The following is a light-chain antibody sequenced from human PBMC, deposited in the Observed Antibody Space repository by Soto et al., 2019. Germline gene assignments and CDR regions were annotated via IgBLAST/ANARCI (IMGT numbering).Light chain of an antibody. Sequence: LTQSPVTLSFCSWERGTLCWRASRSVINSYLAWYQQKPGQAPRLLIYGASPRATGIPARFSGSGSGTEFTLTISSLQSEDFAVYYCQQYNNWPPMLTFGGGTKV. CDR2: GAS. V-gene: IGKV3-15*01. CDR1: RSVINSY. J-gene: IGKJ4*01. CDR3: QQYNNWPPMLT.